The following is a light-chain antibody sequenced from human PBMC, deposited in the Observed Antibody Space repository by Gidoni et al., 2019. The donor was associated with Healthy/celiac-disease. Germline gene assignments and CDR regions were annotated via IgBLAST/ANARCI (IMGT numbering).Light chain of an antibody. Sequence: DTVMTQSSDPLAVSLGERATINRRSSQSVLYSSNNKNYLAWYQQKPGQPPKLLIYWASTRESGVPDRFSGSGSGTDFTLTISSLQAEDVAVYYCQQYYSTPYTFGQGTKLEIK. CDR2: WAS. V-gene: IGKV4-1*01. CDR1: QSVLYSSNNKNY. J-gene: IGKJ2*01. CDR3: QQYYSTPYT.